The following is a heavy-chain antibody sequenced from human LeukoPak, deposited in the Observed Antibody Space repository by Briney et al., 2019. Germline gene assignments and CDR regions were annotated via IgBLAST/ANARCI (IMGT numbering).Heavy chain of an antibody. CDR1: GYTFIDDY. D-gene: IGHD3-16*02. V-gene: IGHV1-2*02. Sequence: GASVKVSCKASGYTFIDDYMHWVRQAPGQGLGWMGGINPDSGFAGCAQEFEGSVTMTWATSIGTAYMEVKRLTSDDTAMYYCVPTSDGYTCARHFGGQGILATLPS. J-gene: IGHJ4*02. CDR2: INPDSGFA. CDR3: VPTSDGYTCARHF.